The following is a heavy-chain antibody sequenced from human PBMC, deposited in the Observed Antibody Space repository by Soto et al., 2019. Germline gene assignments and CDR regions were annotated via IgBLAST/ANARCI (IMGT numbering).Heavy chain of an antibody. CDR3: TRPRNFCSNGVCYPYYFDS. V-gene: IGHV3-48*01. J-gene: IGHJ4*02. CDR1: GFTFSSYS. D-gene: IGHD2-8*01. Sequence: PGGSLRLSCAASGFTFSSYSMNWVRQAPGKGLEWVSYISSSSSTIYYADSVKGRFTISRDDSKDIAYLQINSLEAEDTAMYFCTRPRNFCSNGVCYPYYFDSWGPGTLVTVSS. CDR2: ISSSSSTI.